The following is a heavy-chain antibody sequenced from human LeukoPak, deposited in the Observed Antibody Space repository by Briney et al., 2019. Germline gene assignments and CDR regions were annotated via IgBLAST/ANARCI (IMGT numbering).Heavy chain of an antibody. J-gene: IGHJ4*02. Sequence: GGSLRLSCAASGFIVSSSYMSWVRQAPGKGLEWVSVIYSGGSTYYADSVKGRFTISRDNSKNTLYLQMNSLRAEDTAIYYCARDSASGWYHAYWGQGTLVTVSS. D-gene: IGHD6-19*01. V-gene: IGHV3-53*01. CDR3: ARDSASGWYHAY. CDR2: IYSGGST. CDR1: GFIVSSSY.